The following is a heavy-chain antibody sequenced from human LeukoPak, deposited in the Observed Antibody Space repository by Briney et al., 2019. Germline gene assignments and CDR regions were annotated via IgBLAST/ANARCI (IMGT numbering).Heavy chain of an antibody. D-gene: IGHD5-18*01. CDR3: ARGKIQLWPSTYYYGMDV. V-gene: IGHV1-18*01. CDR2: ISAYNGNT. CDR1: GYTFTSYG. Sequence: ASVKVSCKASGYTFTSYGISWVRQAPGQGLEWMGWISAYNGNTNYAQKLQGRVTMTTDTSTSTAYMELRSLRSDDTAVYYCARGKIQLWPSTYYYGMDVWGQGTTVTVSS. J-gene: IGHJ6*02.